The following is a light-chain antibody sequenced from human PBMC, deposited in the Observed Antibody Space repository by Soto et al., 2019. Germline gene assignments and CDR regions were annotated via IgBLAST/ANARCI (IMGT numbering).Light chain of an antibody. CDR1: QSVGSY. J-gene: IGKJ4*01. CDR3: QHRNYWPPGAT. Sequence: EIVLTQSPATLSFSPGERVTLSCRASQSVGSYLAWYQQKPGQTPRLLIYDASNRATGIPARFSGSGSGTDFTLNISSLEADDFAVYYCQHRNYWPPGATFGGGTKVEIK. V-gene: IGKV3-11*01. CDR2: DAS.